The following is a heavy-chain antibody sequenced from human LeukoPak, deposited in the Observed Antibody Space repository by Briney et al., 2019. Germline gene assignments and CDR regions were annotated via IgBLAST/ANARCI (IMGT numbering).Heavy chain of an antibody. V-gene: IGHV4-34*01. CDR2: INHSGST. Sequence: PSETLSLTCAVYGGSFSGYYWSWIRQPPGKGLEWIGEINHSGSTNYNPSLKSRVTISVDTSKNQFSLKLSSVTAADTAVYYCARATRTFDPWGQGTLVTVSS. J-gene: IGHJ5*02. CDR3: ARATRTFDP. D-gene: IGHD1-14*01. CDR1: GGSFSGYY.